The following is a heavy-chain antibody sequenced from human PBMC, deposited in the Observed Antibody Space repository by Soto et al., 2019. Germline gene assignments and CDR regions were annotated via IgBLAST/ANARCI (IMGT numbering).Heavy chain of an antibody. V-gene: IGHV3-7*05. CDR2: IKEDGSEK. J-gene: IGHJ4*02. CDR3: ARDIGYCNSGSCYEGY. D-gene: IGHD2-2*01. CDR1: GFTLSSYW. Sequence: GGSLRLSCAASGFTLSSYWMSWVRQAPGKGLEWVANIKEDGSEKYYVDSVKGRFTISRDNAKNSLYLQMNILRAEDTAVYYCARDIGYCNSGSCYEGYWGQGTLVTVSS.